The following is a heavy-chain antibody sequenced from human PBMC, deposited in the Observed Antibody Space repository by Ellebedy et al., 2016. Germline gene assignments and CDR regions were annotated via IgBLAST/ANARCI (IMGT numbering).Heavy chain of an antibody. CDR1: GGSISSYY. V-gene: IGHV4-59*01. CDR3: ARDSPSSGIFGMDV. D-gene: IGHD3-10*01. CDR2: IYYSGST. J-gene: IGHJ6*02. Sequence: GSLRLXXTVSGGSISSYYWSWIRQPPGKGLEWIGYIYYSGSTNYNPSLKSRVTISVDTSKNQFSLKLSSVTAADTAVYYCARDSPSSGIFGMDVWGQGTTVTVSS.